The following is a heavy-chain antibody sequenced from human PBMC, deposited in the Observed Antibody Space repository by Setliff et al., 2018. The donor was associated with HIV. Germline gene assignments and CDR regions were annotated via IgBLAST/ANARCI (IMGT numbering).Heavy chain of an antibody. CDR2: INPNGGST. V-gene: IGHV1-46*01. CDR1: GYTFTSYY. Sequence: ASVKVSCKASGYTFTSYYVHFVRQAPGQGPEWMGIINPNGGSTNYAQKFEGRVAMTADTSTNNVHMYLSSLRSEDTAMYYCARDLVASYFGIMTEGLFDYWGQGTLVTVSS. D-gene: IGHD3-9*01. CDR3: ARDLVASYFGIMTEGLFDY. J-gene: IGHJ4*02.